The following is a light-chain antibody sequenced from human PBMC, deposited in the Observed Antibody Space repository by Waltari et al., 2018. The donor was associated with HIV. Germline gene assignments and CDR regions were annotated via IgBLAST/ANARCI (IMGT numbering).Light chain of an antibody. J-gene: IGKJ1*01. V-gene: IGKV3-11*01. CDR2: DAS. CDR1: QSVSSY. CDR3: QQRSNWPRT. Sequence: DIVMTQSPDSLAVSLGERATLSCRASQSVSSYLAWYRQKPGQAPRLLIYDASNRATGIPARFSGSGSGSDFTLTISSLEPEDFAVYYCQQRSNWPRTFGQGTKVEIK.